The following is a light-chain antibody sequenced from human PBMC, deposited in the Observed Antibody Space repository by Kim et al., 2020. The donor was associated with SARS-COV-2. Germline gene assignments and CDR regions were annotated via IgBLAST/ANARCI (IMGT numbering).Light chain of an antibody. Sequence: DIQMTQSPSSLSASVGDRVTISCQASQDISNHLKWYQQKPGKAPKLLIYDGSILEAGVPSRFSGSGSGTDFTFSIRSLQPEDIATYYSQQYDNFPRTCGGGTKLEI. V-gene: IGKV1-33*01. CDR1: QDISNH. CDR2: DGS. CDR3: QQYDNFPRT. J-gene: IGKJ4*01.